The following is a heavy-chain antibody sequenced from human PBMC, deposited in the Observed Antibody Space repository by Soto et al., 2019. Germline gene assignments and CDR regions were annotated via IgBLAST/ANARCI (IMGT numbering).Heavy chain of an antibody. V-gene: IGHV4-34*01. CDR2: INHSGST. CDR3: ARGPQYYDFWSRNYYMDV. CDR1: GGSFSGYY. D-gene: IGHD3-3*01. J-gene: IGHJ6*03. Sequence: PSETLSLTCAVYGGSFSGYYWSWIRQPPGKGQEWIGEINHSGSTNYNPSLKSRVTISVDTSKNQFSLKLSSVTAAGTAVYYCARGPQYYDFWSRNYYMDVWGNGTTVTVSS.